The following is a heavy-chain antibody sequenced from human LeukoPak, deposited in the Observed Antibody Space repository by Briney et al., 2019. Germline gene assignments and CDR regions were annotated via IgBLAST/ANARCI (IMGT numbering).Heavy chain of an antibody. CDR3: AIDSGSLQYYYYYYYMDV. J-gene: IGHJ6*03. CDR2: IYTCGST. D-gene: IGHD1-26*01. V-gene: IGHV4-4*07. Sequence: SETLSLTCTVSGGSISSYYWSWIRQPAGKGLEWIGCIYTCGSTNYNPSLTRRVTMSVDTSKSQFSLKLSSVTAADTAVYYCAIDSGSLQYYYYYYYMDVWGKGTTVTVSS. CDR1: GGSISSYY.